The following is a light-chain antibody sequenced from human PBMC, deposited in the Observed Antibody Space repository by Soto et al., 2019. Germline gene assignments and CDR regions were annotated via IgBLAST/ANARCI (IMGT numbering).Light chain of an antibody. V-gene: IGKV3-15*01. Sequence: EIVMTQSPAPLSVSPGERATLSCRASQSVTSNLAWYRQEPGQAPRLLVYGASTRATGIPARFSGSGSGTEFTLTISSLQSEDVAVYYCQQHNNWPWTFGQGTKVEIK. CDR1: QSVTSN. CDR2: GAS. CDR3: QQHNNWPWT. J-gene: IGKJ1*01.